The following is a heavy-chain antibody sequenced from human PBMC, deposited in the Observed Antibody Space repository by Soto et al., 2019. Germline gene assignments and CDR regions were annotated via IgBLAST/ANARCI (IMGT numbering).Heavy chain of an antibody. J-gene: IGHJ6*02. D-gene: IGHD3-10*01. Sequence: VGSLRLSCISSGFTFRTYTMNWVRQAPGKGLEWVSGIRGFSPYTFYAESVKGRFTISRDNAKNSVFLQMDSLRAEGTAVYYCARDRGYDAHDYYYNAMDVWGQGTTVTVSS. V-gene: IGHV3-21*01. CDR1: GFTFRTYT. CDR2: IRGFSPYT. CDR3: ARDRGYDAHDYYYNAMDV.